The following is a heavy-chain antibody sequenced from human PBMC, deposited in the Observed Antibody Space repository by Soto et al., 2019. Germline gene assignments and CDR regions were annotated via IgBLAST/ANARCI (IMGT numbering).Heavy chain of an antibody. Sequence: QVQLVQSGGEVKQPGASVKVSCKATGYTFINSAIAWVRQAPGQGLEWMGWISPYNGNTNYAQSVKGRVNITTDTSTSTVYMEIGSLRFDDTAVYYCARDQSSGVFDYWGQGTLVTVST. CDR1: GYTFINSA. CDR2: ISPYNGNT. CDR3: ARDQSSGVFDY. J-gene: IGHJ4*02. V-gene: IGHV1-18*01. D-gene: IGHD3-22*01.